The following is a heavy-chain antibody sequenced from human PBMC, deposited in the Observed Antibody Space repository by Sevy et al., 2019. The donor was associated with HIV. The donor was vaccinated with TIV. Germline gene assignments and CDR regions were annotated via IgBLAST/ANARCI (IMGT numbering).Heavy chain of an antibody. CDR3: ARHSHGSGTYYVPFDS. D-gene: IGHD3-10*01. V-gene: IGHV4-38-2*01. Sequence: SETLSLTCVVSGYSITSGYLWGWIRQPPGKGLEWIGRVFHSGNTYYNPSLNSRVIISVDTSKNQFSLKLNSVTAADTAVYYCARHSHGSGTYYVPFDSWGQGTLVTVSS. J-gene: IGHJ4*02. CDR1: GYSITSGYL. CDR2: VFHSGNT.